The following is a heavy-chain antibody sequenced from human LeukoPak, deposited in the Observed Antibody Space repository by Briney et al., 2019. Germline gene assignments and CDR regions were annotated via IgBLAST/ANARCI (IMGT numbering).Heavy chain of an antibody. J-gene: IGHJ4*02. D-gene: IGHD6-13*01. Sequence: GGSLRLSCAASGFTSSSYGMHWVRQAPGKGLEWVAFIRYDGSNKYYADSVKGRFTISRDNSKNTLYLQMNSLRAEDTAVYYCAKDGGYSSSWYYFDYWGQGTLVTVSS. CDR1: GFTSSSYG. CDR2: IRYDGSNK. V-gene: IGHV3-30*02. CDR3: AKDGGYSSSWYYFDY.